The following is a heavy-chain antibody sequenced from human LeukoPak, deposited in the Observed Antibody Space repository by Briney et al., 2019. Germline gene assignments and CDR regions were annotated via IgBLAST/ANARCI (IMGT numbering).Heavy chain of an antibody. D-gene: IGHD5-18*01. CDR3: ARPDEDRGYSYGHNY. J-gene: IGHJ4*02. V-gene: IGHV1-69*13. Sequence: SVTVSCKASNYTFIIYLISWVRQAPGQGLEWMGGIIPIFGTANYAQKFQGRVTITADESTSTAYMELSSLRSEDTAVYYCARPDEDRGYSYGHNYWGQGTLVTVSS. CDR2: IIPIFGTA. CDR1: NYTFIIYL.